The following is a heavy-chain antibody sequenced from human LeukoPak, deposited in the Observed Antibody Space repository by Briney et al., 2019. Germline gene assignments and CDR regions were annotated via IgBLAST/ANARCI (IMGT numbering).Heavy chain of an antibody. CDR1: GFTVSSNY. V-gene: IGHV3-53*01. CDR3: AKARRFGELLIDY. CDR2: IYSGGST. Sequence: GGSLRLSCAASGFTVSSNYMSWVRQAPGKGLEWVSVIYSGGSTYYADSVKGRFTISRDNSKNTLYLQMNSLRAEDTAVYYCAKARRFGELLIDYWGQGTLVTVSS. D-gene: IGHD3-10*01. J-gene: IGHJ4*02.